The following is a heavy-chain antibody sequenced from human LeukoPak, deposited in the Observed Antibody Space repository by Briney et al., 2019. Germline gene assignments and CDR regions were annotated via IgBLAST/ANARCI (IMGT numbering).Heavy chain of an antibody. CDR2: ISWDGGST. CDR3: AKDGGRFGEFDY. J-gene: IGHJ4*02. V-gene: IGHV3-43D*03. Sequence: GGSLRLSCAASGFTFDDYAMHWVRQAPGKGLEWVSLISWDGGSTYYADSVKGRFTISRDNSKNSLYLQMNSLRAEDTALYYCAKDGGRFGEFDYWGQGTLSPSPQ. D-gene: IGHD3-10*01. CDR1: GFTFDDYA.